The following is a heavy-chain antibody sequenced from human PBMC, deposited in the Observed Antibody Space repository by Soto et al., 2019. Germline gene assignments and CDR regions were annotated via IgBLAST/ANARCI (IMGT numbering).Heavy chain of an antibody. V-gene: IGHV1-69*01. CDR2: IFSIFGTT. CDR3: AREKNIASLSYYYGMDV. CDR1: GGTFSTYT. Sequence: QVQLVQSGAEVKKPGSSVKVSCKASGGTFSTYTISWVRQAPGQGLEWMGGIFSIFGTTNYAQKFQESVTITADDSTSTAYMELSSLRSEDSAVYYCAREKNIASLSYYYGMDVWGQGTTVTVSS. J-gene: IGHJ6*02. D-gene: IGHD6-13*01.